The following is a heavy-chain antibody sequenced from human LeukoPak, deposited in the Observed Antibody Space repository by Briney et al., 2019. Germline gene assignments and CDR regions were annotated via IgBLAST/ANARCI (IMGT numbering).Heavy chain of an antibody. Sequence: RAGGSLRLSCAASGFTFGNSWVHWVRHAPGKGLVGVSLINANGSTTTYADSVKGRFTISRDNARNTLSLQMNSLTIEDTAVYYCVIVVEPPDSDGFDVWGQGTMITVSS. CDR3: VIVVEPPDSDGFDV. CDR1: GFTFGNSW. D-gene: IGHD1-14*01. J-gene: IGHJ3*01. V-gene: IGHV3-74*01. CDR2: INANGSTT.